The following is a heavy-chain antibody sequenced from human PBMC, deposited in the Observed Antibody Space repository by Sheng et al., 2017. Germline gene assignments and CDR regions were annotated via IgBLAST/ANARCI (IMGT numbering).Heavy chain of an antibody. CDR3: TRGPVYCSGGSCYYYGMDV. J-gene: IGHJ6*02. D-gene: IGHD2-15*01. Sequence: EVQLVESGGGLVQPGRSLRLSCTASGFTFGDYAMSWVRQAPGKGLEWVGFIRSKAYGGTTEYAASVKGRFTISRDDSKSIAYLQMNSLKTEDTAVYYCTRGPVYCSGGSCYYYGMDVWGQGTTVTVSS. CDR2: IRSKAYGGTT. V-gene: IGHV3-49*04. CDR1: GFTFGDYA.